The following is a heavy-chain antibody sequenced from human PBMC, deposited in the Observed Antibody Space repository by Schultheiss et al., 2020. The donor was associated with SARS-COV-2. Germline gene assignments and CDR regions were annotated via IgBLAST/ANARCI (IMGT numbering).Heavy chain of an antibody. CDR3: AREELPYYYYGMDV. V-gene: IGHV3-9*01. D-gene: IGHD1-26*01. CDR2: ISWNSGSI. Sequence: GGSLRLSCAASGFTFDDYAMHWVRQAPGKGLEWVSGISWNSGSIGYADSVKGRFTISRDNAKNSLYLQMNSLRAEDTALYYCAREELPYYYYGMDVWGQGTTVTVSS. J-gene: IGHJ6*02. CDR1: GFTFDDYA.